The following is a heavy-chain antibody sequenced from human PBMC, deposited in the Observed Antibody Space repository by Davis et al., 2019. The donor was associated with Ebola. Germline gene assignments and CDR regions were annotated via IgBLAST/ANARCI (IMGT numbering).Heavy chain of an antibody. CDR1: GYSFTRYW. Sequence: ESLKIPCKASGYSFTRYWNGWVRQNPGKGLEWMGIIYPGDSDTRYSPSFQGQVTISADESISTAYLQWSSLKASDTAMYYCARLPISYYYMDVWGRGTTVTVTS. V-gene: IGHV5-51*01. J-gene: IGHJ6*03. CDR2: IYPGDSDT. D-gene: IGHD3-3*02. CDR3: ARLPISYYYMDV.